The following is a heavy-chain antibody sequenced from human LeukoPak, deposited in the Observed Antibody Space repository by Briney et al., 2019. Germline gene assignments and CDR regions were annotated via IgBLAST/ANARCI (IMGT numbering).Heavy chain of an antibody. J-gene: IGHJ5*02. CDR3: ARDGRGLLWFGELYWFDP. Sequence: PGGSLRLSCAASGFTFSSYEMNWVRQAPGKGLEWVSYISSSGSTIYYADSVKGRFTISRDNAKNSLYLQMNSLRAEDTALYHCARDGRGLLWFGELYWFDPWGQGTLVTVSS. D-gene: IGHD3-10*01. CDR2: ISSSGSTI. V-gene: IGHV3-48*03. CDR1: GFTFSSYE.